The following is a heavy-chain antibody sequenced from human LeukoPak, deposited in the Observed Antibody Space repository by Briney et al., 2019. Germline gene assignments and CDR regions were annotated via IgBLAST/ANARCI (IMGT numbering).Heavy chain of an antibody. V-gene: IGHV4-39*01. CDR2: VYFTGST. CDR3: ARAENGPTAFFDY. Sequence: PSETLSLTCTVSGGSLSSRSHYWGCIRQFPGKGLQWIASVYFTGSTYYNPSLTSRATVSVDTSKNQFSLKLSSVTAADTAVYYCARAENGPTAFFDYWGQGTLVTVSS. J-gene: IGHJ4*02. D-gene: IGHD4-17*01. CDR1: GGSLSSRSHY.